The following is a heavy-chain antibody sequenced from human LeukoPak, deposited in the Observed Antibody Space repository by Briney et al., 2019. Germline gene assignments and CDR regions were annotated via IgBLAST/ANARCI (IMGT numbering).Heavy chain of an antibody. CDR2: IWFDGSRI. J-gene: IGHJ3*01. D-gene: IGHD3-22*01. V-gene: IGHV3-33*08. CDR3: AGWNGADSSGSYFV. CDR1: GFTFSSHG. Sequence: GGSLRLSCAASGFTFSSHGMHWVRQAPGKGLEWVALIWFDGSRIYYSDSVKGRFTISRDNSKNTLYLQMNSLSAEDTAMYYCAGWNGADSSGSYFVWGQGTMVTVSS.